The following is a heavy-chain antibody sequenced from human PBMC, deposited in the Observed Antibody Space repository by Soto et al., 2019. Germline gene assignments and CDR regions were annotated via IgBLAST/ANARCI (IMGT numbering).Heavy chain of an antibody. D-gene: IGHD3-3*01. CDR3: ARAQKSITIFGMATKVGYFDY. CDR2: ISYDGSNK. V-gene: IGHV3-30-3*01. Sequence: SLRLSCAASGFTFSSYAMHWVRQAPGKGLEWVAVISYDGSNKYYADSVKGRFTISRDNSKNTLYLQMNSLRAEDTAVYYCARAQKSITIFGMATKVGYFDYWGQGTLVTVAS. J-gene: IGHJ4*02. CDR1: GFTFSSYA.